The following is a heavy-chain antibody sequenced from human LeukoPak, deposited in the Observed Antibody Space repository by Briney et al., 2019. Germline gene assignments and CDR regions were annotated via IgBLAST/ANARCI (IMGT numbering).Heavy chain of an antibody. CDR1: GFSVNSNY. Sequence: GGSLRLSCAASGFSVNSNYMSWVRQAPGKGLEWVSLIYNGGSTYYADSVKGRFTISRDNSKNTLYLQMNSLRPEDTAVYYCARGFGKVAANVFGGYTMDVWGQGTTVTVSS. V-gene: IGHV3-66*02. J-gene: IGHJ6*02. D-gene: IGHD6-6*01. CDR2: IYNGGST. CDR3: ARGFGKVAANVFGGYTMDV.